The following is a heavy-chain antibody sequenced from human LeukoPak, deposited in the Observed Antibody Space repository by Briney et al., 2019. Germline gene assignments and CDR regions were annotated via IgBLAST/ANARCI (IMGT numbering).Heavy chain of an antibody. V-gene: IGHV3-30*18. Sequence: GGSLRLSCAASGFTFSSYGMHWVRQAPGKGLEWVAVISYDGSNKYYADSVKGRFTISRDNSKNTLYLQMNSLRAEDTAVYYCAKNGAVVPAAMLDYWGQGTLVAVSS. CDR2: ISYDGSNK. D-gene: IGHD2-2*01. CDR1: GFTFSSYG. J-gene: IGHJ4*02. CDR3: AKNGAVVPAAMLDY.